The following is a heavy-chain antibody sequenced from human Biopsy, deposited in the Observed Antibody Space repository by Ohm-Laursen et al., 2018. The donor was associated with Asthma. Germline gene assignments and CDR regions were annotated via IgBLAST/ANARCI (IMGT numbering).Heavy chain of an antibody. CDR3: AREGVAGTHIED. CDR1: GFTFSTHH. V-gene: IGHV3-23*01. D-gene: IGHD6-19*01. Sequence: SLRLSCAASGFTFSTHHLSWVRQAPGKGLEWVSSINGGGDRTWYADSVKGRFTISRDNSKNTLSLQMNSLTAEDTAVYYCAREGVAGTHIEDWGQGTLVTVPS. J-gene: IGHJ4*02. CDR2: INGGGDRT.